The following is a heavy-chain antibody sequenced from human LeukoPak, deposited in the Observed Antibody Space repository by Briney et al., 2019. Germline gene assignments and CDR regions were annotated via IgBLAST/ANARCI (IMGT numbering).Heavy chain of an antibody. J-gene: IGHJ4*02. V-gene: IGHV5-51*01. CDR3: ARPVEMATSPFDY. CDR1: GYRFAEYW. D-gene: IGHD5-24*01. CDR2: IYPDDSDT. Sequence: LGESLKISCKGSGYRFAEYWIAWVRQAPGQGLEWMGIIYPDDSDTRYSPSFLGQVTISADKSISTAYLQWSSLKASDTAMYYCARPVEMATSPFDYWGQGTLVTVSS.